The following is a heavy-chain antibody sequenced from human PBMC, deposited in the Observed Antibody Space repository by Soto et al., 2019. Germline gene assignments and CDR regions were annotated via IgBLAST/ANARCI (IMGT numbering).Heavy chain of an antibody. V-gene: IGHV2-5*02. Sequence: QITLKESGPTLVKPTQTLTLTCTFSGFSLSTSGVGVGWIRQPPGKALEWLALIYWDDDKRYSPSLKSRLTIXQXXSKTQVVLTMTNMDTVDTATYSCAHSPGGGSHWDYWGQGTLVTVSS. CDR1: GFSLSTSGVG. CDR3: AHSPGGGSHWDY. CDR2: IYWDDDK. D-gene: IGHD1-26*01. J-gene: IGHJ4*02.